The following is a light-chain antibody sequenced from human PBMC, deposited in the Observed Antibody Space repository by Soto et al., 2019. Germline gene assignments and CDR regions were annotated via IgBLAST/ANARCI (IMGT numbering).Light chain of an antibody. V-gene: IGLV1-40*01. J-gene: IGLJ3*02. CDR3: QSYDSSLSVWV. Sequence: QSVLTQPPSVYGAPGQRVTISCTGSSSNIGAGYNVHWYQQLPGTAPKLLIYGNNNRPSGVPDRFSGSKSGTSVSLVITGLQADDEADYFCQSYDSSLSVWVFGGGTKLTVL. CDR1: SSNIGAGYN. CDR2: GNN.